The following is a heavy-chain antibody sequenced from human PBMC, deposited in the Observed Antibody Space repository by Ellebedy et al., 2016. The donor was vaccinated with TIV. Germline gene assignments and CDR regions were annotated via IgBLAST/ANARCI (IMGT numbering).Heavy chain of an antibody. D-gene: IGHD2-15*01. Sequence: SETLSLTXSVSGASVRSSLYQWCWIRQPPGQGLEWVGTLLYTGSTYTNAALGGRVTMSLDRSKNQISLRLDSVIAADTAVYYCAGGERYSPDYWGQGSLVTVSS. CDR1: GASVRSSLYQ. J-gene: IGHJ4*02. CDR2: LLYTGST. V-gene: IGHV4-39*01. CDR3: AGGERYSPDY.